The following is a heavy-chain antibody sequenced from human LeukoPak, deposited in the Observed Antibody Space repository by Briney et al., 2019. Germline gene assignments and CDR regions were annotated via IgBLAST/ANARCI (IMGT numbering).Heavy chain of an antibody. Sequence: ASVKVSCKASGYTFTGHCIHWVRQAPGQGLEWMGWIHPNTGGTKYAQKFQGRVTMTRDTSSSTAYMELSSLRSDDTALYYCARAGYLNYYYYYMDVWGKGTTVTVSS. CDR1: GYTFTGHC. CDR2: IHPNTGGT. V-gene: IGHV1-2*02. D-gene: IGHD5-12*01. CDR3: ARAGYLNYYYYYMDV. J-gene: IGHJ6*03.